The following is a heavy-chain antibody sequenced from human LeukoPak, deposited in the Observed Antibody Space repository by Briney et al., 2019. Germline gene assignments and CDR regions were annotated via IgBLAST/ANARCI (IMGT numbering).Heavy chain of an antibody. J-gene: IGHJ3*02. D-gene: IGHD6-13*01. Sequence: NTSETLSLTCAVYGGSFSGYYWSWIRQPPGKGLEWIGEINHSGSTNYNPSLKSRVTISVDTSKNQFSLKLSSVTAADTAVYYCARLAAAGIGLHAFDIWGQGTMVTVSS. CDR3: ARLAAAGIGLHAFDI. V-gene: IGHV4-34*01. CDR2: INHSGST. CDR1: GGSFSGYY.